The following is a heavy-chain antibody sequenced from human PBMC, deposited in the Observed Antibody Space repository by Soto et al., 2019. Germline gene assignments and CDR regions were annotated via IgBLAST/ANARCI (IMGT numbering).Heavy chain of an antibody. CDR2: IYYNGNT. D-gene: IGHD3-16*02. Sequence: SETLSLTCTVSGGSINSYYWSWIRQSQGKGLEWIAYIYYNGNTNYNPSLMSRVTLSVDTSKNQFSLKLSSVTAADTAVYYCARGRALITFGGVIAGPILYYWGQGTLVTVSS. V-gene: IGHV4-59*12. CDR3: ARGRALITFGGVIAGPILYY. CDR1: GGSINSYY. J-gene: IGHJ4*02.